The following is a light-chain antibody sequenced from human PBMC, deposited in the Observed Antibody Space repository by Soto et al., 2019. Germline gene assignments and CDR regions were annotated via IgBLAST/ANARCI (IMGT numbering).Light chain of an antibody. J-gene: IGKJ5*01. CDR2: AAS. V-gene: IGKV1-9*01. CDR3: QQLLSYPIT. CDR1: QGISSY. Sequence: DIHFTHSPSFLTASVGDRVTITCRASQGISSYLAWYQQKPGKAPKLLIYAASTLQSGVPLRFSGSGSGTSFTLTISSLQPEDFATYYCQQLLSYPITFGQGTRLEIK.